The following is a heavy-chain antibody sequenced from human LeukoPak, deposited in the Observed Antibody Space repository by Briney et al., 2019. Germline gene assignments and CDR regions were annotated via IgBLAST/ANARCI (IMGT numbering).Heavy chain of an antibody. D-gene: IGHD7-27*01. CDR3: ARGAYWGSPEGFDY. CDR2: MNPNSGNT. Sequence: ASVKVSCKASGYTFTSYDINLVRQATGQGLEWMGWMNPNSGNTGYAQKFQGRVTITRNTSISTAYMELSSLRSEDTAVYYCARGAYWGSPEGFDYWGQGTLVTVSS. CDR1: GYTFTSYD. J-gene: IGHJ4*02. V-gene: IGHV1-8*03.